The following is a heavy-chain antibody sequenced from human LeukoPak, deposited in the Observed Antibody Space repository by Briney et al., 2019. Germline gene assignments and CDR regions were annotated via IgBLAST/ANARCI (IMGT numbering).Heavy chain of an antibody. Sequence: GGSLRLSCAASGFTFSSYGMHWVRQAPGKGLEWVTFIRYDGSNKYDADSVKGRFTICRDNSKNTLYLQMNSLRAEDTAIYYCAKDPNTSDYIIHWGQGTLVTVSS. CDR3: AKDPNTSDYIIH. J-gene: IGHJ4*02. V-gene: IGHV3-30*02. CDR1: GFTFSSYG. D-gene: IGHD3-22*01. CDR2: IRYDGSNK.